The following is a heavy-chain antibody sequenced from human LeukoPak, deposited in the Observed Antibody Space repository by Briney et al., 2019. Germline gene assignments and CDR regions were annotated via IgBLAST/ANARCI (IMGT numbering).Heavy chain of an antibody. Sequence: ASVKVSCKASGYTFTTYDINWVRQATGQGLEWLGFVNPNTGDTGYAQKFQGRVTITRNTSINTAYMELSSLSSEDTAVYFCAREVAVAGIYGSSDYSDYWGQGTLVTVSS. V-gene: IGHV1-8*03. J-gene: IGHJ4*02. CDR1: GYTFTTYD. CDR3: AREVAVAGIYGSSDYSDY. D-gene: IGHD6-19*01. CDR2: VNPNTGDT.